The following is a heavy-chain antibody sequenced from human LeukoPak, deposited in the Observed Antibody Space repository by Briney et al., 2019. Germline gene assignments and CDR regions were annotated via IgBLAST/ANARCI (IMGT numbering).Heavy chain of an antibody. CDR2: INPNSGGT. J-gene: IGHJ5*02. D-gene: IGHD6-6*01. CDR1: GYTFTGYY. V-gene: IGHV1-2*02. Sequence: ASVKVSCKASGYTFTGYYMHWVRQPPGQGLEWMGWINPNSGGTNYAQKFQGRVTMTRDTSISTAYMELSRLRSDDAAVYYCAREIIGEARPTTNWFDPWRQGTLVTVSS. CDR3: AREIIGEARPTTNWFDP.